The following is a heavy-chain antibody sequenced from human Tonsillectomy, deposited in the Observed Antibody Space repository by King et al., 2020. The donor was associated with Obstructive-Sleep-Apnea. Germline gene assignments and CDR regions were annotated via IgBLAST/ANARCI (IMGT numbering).Heavy chain of an antibody. D-gene: IGHD6-19*01. J-gene: IGHJ4*02. CDR2: IRYGGDYK. CDR3: AKDQVRYSSGWDYFDY. Sequence: VQLVESGGGVVQPGRSLRLSCAASGFTFSSYGMHWVRQAPGKGLEWVAFIRYGGDYKYYADSVKGRFTISRDNSKNTLYLPMNSLSAEDTADYYCAKDQVRYSSGWDYFDYWGQGSLVIVSS. CDR1: GFTFSSYG. V-gene: IGHV3-30*02.